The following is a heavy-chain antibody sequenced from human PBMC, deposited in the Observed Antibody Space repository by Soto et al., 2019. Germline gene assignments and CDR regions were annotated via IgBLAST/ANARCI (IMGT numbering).Heavy chain of an antibody. CDR2: IIPIFGTA. CDR1: GGTFSSYA. CDR3: ANTLSQQLVYFDY. V-gene: IGHV1-69*13. Sequence: SVKVSCKASGGTFSSYAISWVRQAPGQGLEWMGGIIPIFGTANYAQKFQGRVTITADESTSTAYMELSSLRSEDTAVYYCANTLSQQLVYFDYWGQGTLVTVSS. D-gene: IGHD6-6*01. J-gene: IGHJ4*02.